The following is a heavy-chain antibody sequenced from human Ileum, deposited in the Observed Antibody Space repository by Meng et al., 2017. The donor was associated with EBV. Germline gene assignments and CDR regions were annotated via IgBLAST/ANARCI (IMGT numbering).Heavy chain of an antibody. CDR3: AKRTGDRGDYFDY. CDR1: GGSITNNNW. J-gene: IGHJ4*02. CDR2: ISQSGST. D-gene: IGHD7-27*01. Sequence: QLQESGLRLVKPSGTRTITCALSGGSITNNNWSWVRQPPGQGLEWIGEISQSGSTYYNPSLKSRVTISGDKSKNNFSLRLSSVTAADTAVYYCAKRTGDRGDYFDYWGQGALVTVSS. V-gene: IGHV4-4*02.